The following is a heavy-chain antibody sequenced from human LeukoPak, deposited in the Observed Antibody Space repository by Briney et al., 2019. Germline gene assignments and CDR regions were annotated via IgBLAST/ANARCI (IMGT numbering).Heavy chain of an antibody. CDR2: IRTKANSYAT. J-gene: IGHJ4*02. V-gene: IGHV3-73*01. CDR3: SRHEALPGDY. Sequence: PGGSLKLSCAASGFTFSGSTVHWVRQASGEGLDWVGHIRTKANSYATAYAASVKGRFTISRDDSKNTAYLQMNSLKIEDTAVYYCSRHEALPGDYWGQGTLVTVSS. CDR1: GFTFSGST. D-gene: IGHD2-21*02.